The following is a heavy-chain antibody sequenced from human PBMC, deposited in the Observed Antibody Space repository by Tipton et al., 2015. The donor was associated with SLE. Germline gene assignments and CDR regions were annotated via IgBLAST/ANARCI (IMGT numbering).Heavy chain of an antibody. Sequence: TLSLTCTVSGGSIGDGDYYWNWIRQSAGEGLEWIGHIHTTGSIKYNPSLKSRVTISMDMSKNQLSLRLRSGTVADTAVYSCARASSGWTGDYFDFWGQGTLVTVSS. CDR1: GGSIGDGDYY. V-gene: IGHV4-61*09. CDR3: ARASSGWTGDYFDF. J-gene: IGHJ4*02. D-gene: IGHD6-19*01. CDR2: IHTTGSI.